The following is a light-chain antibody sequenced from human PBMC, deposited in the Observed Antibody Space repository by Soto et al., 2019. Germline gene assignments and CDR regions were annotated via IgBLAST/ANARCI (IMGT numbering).Light chain of an antibody. J-gene: IGKJ5*01. CDR2: DAS. Sequence: EIVLTQSPATLSLSPGQRATLFCRASQNVNNYLAWYQQKPGQAPRLLIYDASNRATGIPARFSGSGSGTDFTLTISRLEPEDFAVYYCQHYGRSLPITFGQGTRLEI. V-gene: IGKV3-11*01. CDR3: QHYGRSLPIT. CDR1: QNVNNY.